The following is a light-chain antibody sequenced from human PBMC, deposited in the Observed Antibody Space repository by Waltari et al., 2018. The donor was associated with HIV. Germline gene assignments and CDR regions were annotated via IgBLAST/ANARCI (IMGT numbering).Light chain of an antibody. J-gene: IGLJ2*01. CDR3: QAWDNGVV. CDR2: EDT. Sequence: SSELTQPPSVSVSPGQTARITCTGENLGRRYAAWYQRKPGQSPVLVIHEDTRRPSGIPVRFSGSNSGNTATLTISGTQSLDEADYYCQAWDNGVVFGGGTKLTVL. V-gene: IGLV3-1*01. CDR1: NLGRRY.